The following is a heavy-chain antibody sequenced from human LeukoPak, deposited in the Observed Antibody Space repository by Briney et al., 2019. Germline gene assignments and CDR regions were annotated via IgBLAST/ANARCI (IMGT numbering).Heavy chain of an antibody. J-gene: IGHJ4*02. Sequence: GGSLRLSCAGSEFTFSSYGMHWVSQAPGKGLEWVAVISYDGSNKYYADSVKGRFTISRDNSKNTLYLQMNSLRAEDTAVYYCAKDKNSYSSTWYGGSDYWGQGTLVTVSS. CDR2: ISYDGSNK. D-gene: IGHD6-13*01. V-gene: IGHV3-30*18. CDR1: EFTFSSYG. CDR3: AKDKNSYSSTWYGGSDY.